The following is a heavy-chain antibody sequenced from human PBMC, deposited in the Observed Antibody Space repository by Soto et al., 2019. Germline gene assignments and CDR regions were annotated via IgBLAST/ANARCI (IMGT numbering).Heavy chain of an antibody. J-gene: IGHJ3*02. D-gene: IGHD3-22*01. CDR2: IYPGDSDT. CDR1: GYSFTSYW. V-gene: IGHV5-51*01. CDR3: ARPYDSSGYYYRDAFDI. Sequence: LGESLKISCKGSGYSFTSYWIGWVRQMPGKGLEWMGIIYPGDSDTRYSPSLQGQVTISADKSISTAYLQWSSLKASDTAMYYCARPYDSSGYYYRDAFDIWGQGTMVTVSS.